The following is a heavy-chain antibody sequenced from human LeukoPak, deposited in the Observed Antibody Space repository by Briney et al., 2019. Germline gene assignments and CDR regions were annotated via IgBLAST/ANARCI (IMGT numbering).Heavy chain of an antibody. V-gene: IGHV3-66*01. CDR1: GFTVSN. Sequence: GGSLRLSCAASGFTVSNMIWVRQASGKGLECVSVIYSDGTTYYADSAKGRFTISRDNSKNTLYLQMNSLRAEDSAVYYCAKGGTSTMVRGVIGYMDVWGKGTTVTISS. CDR2: IYSDGTT. CDR3: AKGGTSTMVRGVIGYMDV. J-gene: IGHJ6*03. D-gene: IGHD3-10*01.